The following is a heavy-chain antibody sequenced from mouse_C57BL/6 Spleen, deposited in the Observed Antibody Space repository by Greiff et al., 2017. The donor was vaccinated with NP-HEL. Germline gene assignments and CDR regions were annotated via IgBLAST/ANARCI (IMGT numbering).Heavy chain of an antibody. CDR1: GYTFTEYT. Sequence: QVQLQQSGAELVKPGASVKLSCKASGYTFTEYTIHWVKQRPRQGLEWIGWIYPGSGSIKYNEKFKDKATLTADKSSSTAYMDLSRLTSEDSAVYFCASHEEDYYSGSSSWYFDVWGTGTTVTVSS. D-gene: IGHD1-1*01. J-gene: IGHJ1*03. CDR3: ASHEEDYYSGSSSWYFDV. V-gene: IGHV1-62-2*01. CDR2: IYPGSGSI.